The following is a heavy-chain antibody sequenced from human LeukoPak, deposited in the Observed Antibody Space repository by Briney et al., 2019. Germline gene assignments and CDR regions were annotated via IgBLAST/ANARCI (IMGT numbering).Heavy chain of an antibody. Sequence: GGSLRLSCAASGFTFRTYSMNWVPPAPGKGLEWVSTISSNNRYIYYADSGKGRFTISRDNAKNSLYLQMNSLRVEDTAFYYCAKDNRRHYTSGPNPDSLHWGQGALVTVSS. D-gene: IGHD6-19*01. CDR3: AKDNRRHYTSGPNPDSLH. J-gene: IGHJ4*02. CDR1: GFTFRTYS. CDR2: ISSNNRYI. V-gene: IGHV3-21*04.